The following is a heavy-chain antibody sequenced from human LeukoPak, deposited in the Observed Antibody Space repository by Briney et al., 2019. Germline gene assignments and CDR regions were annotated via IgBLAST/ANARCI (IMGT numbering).Heavy chain of an antibody. J-gene: IGHJ4*02. CDR3: ARRKEVQTTFDY. Sequence: GGFLRLSCAASGFVFSNSWMGWVRLAPGKGLEWVANIKEDGSETYYVDSVKGRFTISRDNAKNSLDPQMNSLRDEDTAVYYCARRKEVQTTFDYWGQGTLVTVSS. V-gene: IGHV3-7*01. CDR2: IKEDGSET. CDR1: GFVFSNSW. D-gene: IGHD4/OR15-4a*01.